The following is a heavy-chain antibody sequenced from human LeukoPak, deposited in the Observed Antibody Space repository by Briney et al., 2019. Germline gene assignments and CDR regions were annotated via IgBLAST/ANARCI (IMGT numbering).Heavy chain of an antibody. CDR2: ISSSGSTI. CDR1: GFTFSSYA. J-gene: IGHJ4*02. Sequence: GASLRLSCAASGFTFSSYAMSWVRQAPGKGLEWVSYISSSGSTIYYADSVKGRFTISRDNAKNSLYLQMNSLRAEDTAVYYCARDSRGYCSSTSCPDRRFDYWGQGTLVTVSS. V-gene: IGHV3-48*03. D-gene: IGHD2-2*01. CDR3: ARDSRGYCSSTSCPDRRFDY.